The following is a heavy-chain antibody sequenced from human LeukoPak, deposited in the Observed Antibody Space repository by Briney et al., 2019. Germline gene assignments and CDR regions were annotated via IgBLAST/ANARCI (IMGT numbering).Heavy chain of an antibody. CDR3: VRVRDSSGYYGS. Sequence: ASVKVSCKASVYTFSTYYMYWVRQAPAQGLEWMGRIISILGIANYAQKLQARVMVTADKSTTTAQMYVTGLRSADSYLYYCVRVRDSSGYYGSWGQGTLVTVSS. D-gene: IGHD3-22*01. CDR2: IISILGIA. CDR1: VYTFSTYY. J-gene: IGHJ5*02. V-gene: IGHV1-69*04.